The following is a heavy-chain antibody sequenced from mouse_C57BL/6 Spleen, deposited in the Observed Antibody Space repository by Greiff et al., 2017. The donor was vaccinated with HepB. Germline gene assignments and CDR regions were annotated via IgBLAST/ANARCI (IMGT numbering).Heavy chain of an antibody. Sequence: VQLQQSGAELVKPGASVKMSCKASGYTFTSYWITWVKQRPGQGLEWIGDIYPGSGSTNYNEKFKSKATLTVDTSSSTAYMQLSSLTSEDSAVYYCAREGLRRPFYAMDYWGQGTSVTVSS. V-gene: IGHV1-55*01. CDR2: IYPGSGST. CDR3: AREGLRRPFYAMDY. CDR1: GYTFTSYW. J-gene: IGHJ4*01. D-gene: IGHD2-4*01.